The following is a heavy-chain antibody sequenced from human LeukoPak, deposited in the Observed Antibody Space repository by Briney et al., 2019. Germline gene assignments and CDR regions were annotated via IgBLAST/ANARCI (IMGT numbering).Heavy chain of an antibody. V-gene: IGHV4-34*01. CDR2: IHHSGGS. J-gene: IGHJ5*02. CDR1: YGALSGYY. CDR3: ARGGGLRRSWLDL. D-gene: IGHD3-10*01. Sequence: SETLSLTCGVKYGALSGYYWTWIRQPPGKGLEWIGEIHHSGGSNYNASLKSRVTISLDTSKNQFSLKLTSMTAADTATYFCARGGGLRRSWLDLWGQGTLVTVSS.